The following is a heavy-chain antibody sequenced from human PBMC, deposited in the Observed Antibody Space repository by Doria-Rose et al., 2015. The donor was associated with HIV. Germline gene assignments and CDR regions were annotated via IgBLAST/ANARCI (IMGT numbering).Heavy chain of an antibody. CDR2: IYYNGSP. CDR3: ARCGTAATGYYFDY. Sequence: GPGLVKPSQTLSLTCSVSGGSISGGGYYWSWIRQHPGKGLEWIGYIYYNGSPYYNPSLKSRVTISVDTSKNQFSLKLSSVTAADTAVYYCARCGTAATGYYFDYWGQGTLVTVSS. J-gene: IGHJ4*02. CDR1: GGSISGGGYY. D-gene: IGHD6-13*01. V-gene: IGHV4-31*03.